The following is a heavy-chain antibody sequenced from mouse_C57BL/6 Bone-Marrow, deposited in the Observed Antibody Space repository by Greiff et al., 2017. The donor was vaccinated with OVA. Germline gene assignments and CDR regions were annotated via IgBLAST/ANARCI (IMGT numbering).Heavy chain of an antibody. Sequence: VQLQQPGAELVKPGASVKLSCKASGYTFTSYWMHWVKQRPGQGLEWIGMIHPNSGSTNYNEKFKSKATLTVDKSSSTAYMQLSSLTSEDSAVYYCARRYYGSSFPFAYWGQGTLVTVSA. D-gene: IGHD1-1*01. CDR1: GYTFTSYW. CDR2: IHPNSGST. V-gene: IGHV1-64*01. J-gene: IGHJ3*01. CDR3: ARRYYGSSFPFAY.